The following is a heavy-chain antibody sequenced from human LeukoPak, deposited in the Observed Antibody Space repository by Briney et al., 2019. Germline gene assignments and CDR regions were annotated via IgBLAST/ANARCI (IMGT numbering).Heavy chain of an antibody. CDR1: GYTFTSYD. CDR2: MNPNSGNT. CDR3: ARGRTRFRIGPAYY. D-gene: IGHD3-10*01. Sequence: ASVKVSCKASGYTFTSYDINWVRQATGQGLEWMGWMNPNSGNTGCAQKFQGRVTMTRSTSISTAYMELSSLRSEDTAVYYCARGRTRFRIGPAYYWGQGTLVSVSS. J-gene: IGHJ4*02. V-gene: IGHV1-8*01.